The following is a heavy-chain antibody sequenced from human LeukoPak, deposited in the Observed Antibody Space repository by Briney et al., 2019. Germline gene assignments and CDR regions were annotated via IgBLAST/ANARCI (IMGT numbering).Heavy chain of an antibody. J-gene: IGHJ4*02. D-gene: IGHD2-2*01. Sequence: VASLKVSCKASGGTFSSYAISWVRHPPAQGLEWLVRIIPILGIANYAQKCQGRVTITADKSTSTAYMELSSLRSEDTAVYYCARDMTETRMGERFKYCSSNSCYPPTDYWGQGTLVTVSS. CDR3: ARDMTETRMGERFKYCSSNSCYPPTDY. CDR1: GGTFSSYA. V-gene: IGHV1-69*04. CDR2: IIPILGIA.